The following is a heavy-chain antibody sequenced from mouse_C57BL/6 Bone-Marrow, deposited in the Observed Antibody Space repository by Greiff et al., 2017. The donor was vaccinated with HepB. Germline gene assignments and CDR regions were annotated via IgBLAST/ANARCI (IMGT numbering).Heavy chain of an antibody. V-gene: IGHV1-80*01. Sequence: QVQLQQSGAELVKPGASVKISCKASGYAFSSYWMNWVKQRPGKGLEWIGQIYPGDGDTNYKGKFKGKATLTADKSSSTAYMQLSSLTSEDSAVHFCARGQVYGNYPYFDYWGQGTTLTVSS. CDR2: IYPGDGDT. CDR1: GYAFSSYW. CDR3: ARGQVYGNYPYFDY. J-gene: IGHJ2*01. D-gene: IGHD2-1*01.